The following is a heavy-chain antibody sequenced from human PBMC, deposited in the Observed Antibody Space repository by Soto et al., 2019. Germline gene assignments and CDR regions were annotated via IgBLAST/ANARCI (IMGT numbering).Heavy chain of an antibody. CDR1: GFTFSSYW. CDR3: ARGTDNSSGWFYYFDY. J-gene: IGHJ4*02. D-gene: IGHD6-19*01. CDR2: IKQDGSGK. Sequence: GGSLRLSCAASGFTFSSYWMSWVRQAPGKGLGWVANIKQDGSGKYYVDSVKGRFTISRDNAKNSLYLQMNSLRAEDTAVYYCARGTDNSSGWFYYFDYWGQGTLVTVSS. V-gene: IGHV3-7*05.